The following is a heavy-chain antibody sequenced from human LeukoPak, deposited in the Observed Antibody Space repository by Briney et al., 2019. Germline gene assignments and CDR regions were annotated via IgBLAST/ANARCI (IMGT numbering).Heavy chain of an antibody. Sequence: PGGSLRLSCAASGFTFSSYAMHWVRQAPGKGLEWVAVISYDGSNKYYADSVKGRFTISRDNSKNTLYLQMNSLRAEDTAVYYCARVLSTAAGTSGYWGQGTLVTVSS. J-gene: IGHJ4*02. CDR2: ISYDGSNK. CDR1: GFTFSSYA. D-gene: IGHD6-13*01. CDR3: ARVLSTAAGTSGY. V-gene: IGHV3-30-3*01.